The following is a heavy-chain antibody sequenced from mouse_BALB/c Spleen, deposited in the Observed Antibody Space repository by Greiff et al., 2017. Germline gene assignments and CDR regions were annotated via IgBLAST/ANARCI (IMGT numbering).Heavy chain of an antibody. CDR1: GFSLTDYG. D-gene: IGHD2-4*01. J-gene: IGHJ4*01. CDR3: AKQRDYDEGRYAMDY. Sequence: QVQLKQSGPGLVAPLQSLSITCTVSGFSLTDYGVSWIRQPPGKGLEWLGVIWGGGSTYYNSALKSRLSISKDNSKSQVFLKMNSLQTDDTAMYYCAKQRDYDEGRYAMDYWGQGTSVTVSS. V-gene: IGHV2-6-5*01. CDR2: IWGGGST.